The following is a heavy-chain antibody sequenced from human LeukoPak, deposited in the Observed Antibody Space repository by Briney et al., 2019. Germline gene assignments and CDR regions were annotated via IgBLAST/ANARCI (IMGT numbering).Heavy chain of an antibody. V-gene: IGHV3-49*03. J-gene: IGHJ4*02. D-gene: IGHD5-18*01. CDR2: IRSKAYGGTT. CDR3: TRDWGIQLWLLGYFDY. Sequence: TGGSLRLSCTASGFTFGDYAMSWFRQAPGKGLEWVGFIRSKAYGGTTEYAASVKGRFTISRNDSKSIAYLQMNSLKTEDTAVYYCTRDWGIQLWLLGYFDYWGQGTLVTVSS. CDR1: GFTFGDYA.